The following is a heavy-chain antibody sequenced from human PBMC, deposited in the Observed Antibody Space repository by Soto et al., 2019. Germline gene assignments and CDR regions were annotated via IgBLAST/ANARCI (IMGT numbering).Heavy chain of an antibody. Sequence: QVQLVQSGAEVKKPGSSVKVSCKASGGTFSSYTISWVRQAPGQGLEWMGRIIPILGIANYAQKFQGRVRITADKSTSPAYMELSSLRSEDTAVYYWMCYMEQSGGYGMDVWGQGTTVSVSS. CDR3: MCYMEQSGGYGMDV. V-gene: IGHV1-69*02. D-gene: IGHD2-2*02. CDR1: GGTFSSYT. CDR2: IIPILGIA. J-gene: IGHJ6*02.